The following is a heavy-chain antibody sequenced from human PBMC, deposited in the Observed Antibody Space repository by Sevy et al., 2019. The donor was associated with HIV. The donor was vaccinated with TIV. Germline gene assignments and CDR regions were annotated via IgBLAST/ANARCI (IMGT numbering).Heavy chain of an antibody. CDR1: GYTFTSYD. J-gene: IGHJ6*02. CDR2: MNPNSGNT. Sequence: ASVKVSCKASGYTFTSYDINWVRQATGQGLEWMGWMNPNSGNTGYAQKVQGRVTMTRNTSISTAYMELSSLRSEDTAVYYCARGGVLWFGEFHRGYDYYYGMDVWGQGTTVTVSS. D-gene: IGHD3-10*01. CDR3: ARGGVLWFGEFHRGYDYYYGMDV. V-gene: IGHV1-8*01.